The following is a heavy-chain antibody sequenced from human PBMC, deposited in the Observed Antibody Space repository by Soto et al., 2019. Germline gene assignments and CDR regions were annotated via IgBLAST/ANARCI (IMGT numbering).Heavy chain of an antibody. V-gene: IGHV4-34*01. J-gene: IGHJ4*02. CDR1: GGSFSGYY. CDR2: INHSGST. D-gene: IGHD3-10*01. Sequence: SETLSLTCAVYGGSFSGYYWSWIRQPPGKGLEWIGEINHSGSTNYNPSLKSRVTISVDTSKNQFSLKLSSVTAADTAVYYCARGPPYLVRGVFLYYFDYWGQGTLVTVSS. CDR3: ARGPPYLVRGVFLYYFDY.